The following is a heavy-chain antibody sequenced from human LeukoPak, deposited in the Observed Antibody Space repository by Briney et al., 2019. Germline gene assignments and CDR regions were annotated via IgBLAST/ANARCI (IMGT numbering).Heavy chain of an antibody. CDR1: GYTFTSYG. V-gene: IGHV1-18*01. CDR2: ISAYNGNT. D-gene: IGHD3-3*01. J-gene: IGHJ4*02. CDR3: VRDRGELRFLEWLLPLDY. Sequence: ASVKVSCKASGYTFTSYGISWVRQAPGQGLEWMGWISAYNGNTNYAQKLQGRVTMTTDTSTSTAYMELRSLRSDDTAVYYCVRDRGELRFLEWLLPLDYWGQGTLVTVSS.